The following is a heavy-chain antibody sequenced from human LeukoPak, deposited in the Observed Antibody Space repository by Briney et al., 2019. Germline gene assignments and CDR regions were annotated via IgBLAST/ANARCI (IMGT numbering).Heavy chain of an antibody. D-gene: IGHD1-26*01. CDR1: GFTFSSYS. CDR2: ISSSSSYI. V-gene: IGHV3-21*01. J-gene: IGHJ4*02. Sequence: PGGSLRLSCAASGFTFSSYSTNWVRQAPGKGLEWVSSISSSSSYIYYADSVKGRFTISRDNAKNSLYLQMNSLRAEDTAVYYCARASGYSGSYSEIDYWGQGTLVTVSS. CDR3: ARASGYSGSYSEIDY.